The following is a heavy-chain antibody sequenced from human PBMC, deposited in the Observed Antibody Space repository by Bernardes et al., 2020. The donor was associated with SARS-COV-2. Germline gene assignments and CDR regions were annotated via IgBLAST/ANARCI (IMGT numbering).Heavy chain of an antibody. CDR2: FDPEDGET. V-gene: IGHV1-24*01. D-gene: IGHD6-13*01. CDR3: ATAIAAAGNPEDYYYYYGMDV. CDR1: GYTLTDLS. Sequence: ASVKVSCKVSGYTLTDLSMHWVRQAPGKGLEWMGGFDPEDGETIYAQKFQGRVTMTEDTSTDTAYMELSSLRSEDTAVYYCATAIAAAGNPEDYYYYYGMDVWGQGTTVTVSS. J-gene: IGHJ6*02.